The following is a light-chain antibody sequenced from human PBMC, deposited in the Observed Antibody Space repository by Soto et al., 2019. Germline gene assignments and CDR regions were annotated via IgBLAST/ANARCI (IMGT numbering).Light chain of an antibody. Sequence: DLQMTQSPSSLYASVGDRVTITCQASQDISNYLNWYQQKPGKAPKLLIYDASNLETGVPSRFSGSGSGTDFTFTISSLQPEDIATYYCQQYDNLLLTFGGGTKVEIK. CDR3: QQYDNLLLT. J-gene: IGKJ4*02. CDR2: DAS. V-gene: IGKV1-33*01. CDR1: QDISNY.